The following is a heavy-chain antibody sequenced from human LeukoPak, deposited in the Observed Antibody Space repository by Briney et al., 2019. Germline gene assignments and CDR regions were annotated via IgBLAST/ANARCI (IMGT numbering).Heavy chain of an antibody. V-gene: IGHV3-43*02. CDR3: AKKGGTGGDYVYYFDY. J-gene: IGHJ4*02. D-gene: IGHD4-17*01. CDR2: ISGDGGST. CDR1: GFTFDDYA. Sequence: GGSLRLSCAASGFTFDDYAMHWVRHAPGKGLEWVSLISGDGGSTYYADSVKGRFTISRDNSKNSLYLQMHSLRTEDTALYYCAKKGGTGGDYVYYFDYWGQGTLVTVSS.